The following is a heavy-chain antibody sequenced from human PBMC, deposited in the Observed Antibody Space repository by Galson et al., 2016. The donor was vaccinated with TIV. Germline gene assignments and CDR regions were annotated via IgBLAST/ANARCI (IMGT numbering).Heavy chain of an antibody. J-gene: IGHJ6*02. Sequence: SLRLSCAASGFTFSTKSMSWVRQAPGKGLEWVSAISGSGGKTYHADSVKGRFTISRDNSNNTLYLQMNSLRAEDRAVYYCAKSPGSYPYHYYGVDVWGQGTTVTV. CDR1: GFTFSTKS. V-gene: IGHV3-23*01. CDR3: AKSPGSYPYHYYGVDV. D-gene: IGHD3-16*02. CDR2: ISGSGGKT.